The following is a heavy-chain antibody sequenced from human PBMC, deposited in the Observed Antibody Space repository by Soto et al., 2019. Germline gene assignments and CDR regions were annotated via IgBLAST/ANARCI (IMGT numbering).Heavy chain of an antibody. D-gene: IGHD3-22*01. Sequence: GGSLRLSCAASGFTFSSYGMHWVRQAPGKGLEWVAVISYDGSNKYYADSVKGRFTISRDNSKNTLYLQMNSLRAEDTAVYYCPKEYYYDSSGYAFDIWGHGTMVTVSS. CDR2: ISYDGSNK. V-gene: IGHV3-30*18. CDR3: PKEYYYDSSGYAFDI. J-gene: IGHJ3*02. CDR1: GFTFSSYG.